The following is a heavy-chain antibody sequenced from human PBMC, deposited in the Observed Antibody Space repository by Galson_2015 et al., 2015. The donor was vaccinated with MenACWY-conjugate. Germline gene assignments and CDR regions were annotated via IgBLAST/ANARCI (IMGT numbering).Heavy chain of an antibody. V-gene: IGHV3-23*01. J-gene: IGHJ5*02. CDR2: ISGSGDNT. CDR1: GFSFSRHT. D-gene: IGHD3-10*01. CDR3: ARELDYFGPLGWFDP. Sequence: LRLSCAASGFSFSRHTMTWVRQAPGKGLEWVSTISGSGDNTYYPDSVKGRFTIYRDNSKNTLFLQMNSLRAEDTAVYHCARELDYFGPLGWFDPWGQGTLVTVSS.